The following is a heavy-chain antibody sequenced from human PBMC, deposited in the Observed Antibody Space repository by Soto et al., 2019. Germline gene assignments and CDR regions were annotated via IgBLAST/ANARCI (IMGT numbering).Heavy chain of an antibody. Sequence: GESLKISCKGSGYSFTIYWIGWVRHMPGKGLEWMGIIYPGDSDTRYSPSFQGQVTMSADKSISTAYLQWSSLKASDTAIYYCARRTGSSWSFDYWGQGTLVTVSS. CDR1: GYSFTIYW. D-gene: IGHD6-13*01. CDR2: IYPGDSDT. V-gene: IGHV5-51*01. J-gene: IGHJ4*02. CDR3: ARRTGSSWSFDY.